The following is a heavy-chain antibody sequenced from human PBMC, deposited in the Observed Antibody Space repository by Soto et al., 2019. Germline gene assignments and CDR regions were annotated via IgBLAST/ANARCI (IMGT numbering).Heavy chain of an antibody. CDR3: ARHRTSMDV. Sequence: SETLSLTCTVSGGSISSSSYYWGWIRQPPGKGLEWIGSIYYSGSTYYNPSLKSRVTISVDTSKNQFSLKLSSVNAADTAVYYCARHRTSMDVWGQGTTVTVSS. CDR1: GGSISSSSYY. V-gene: IGHV4-39*01. CDR2: IYYSGST. J-gene: IGHJ6*02.